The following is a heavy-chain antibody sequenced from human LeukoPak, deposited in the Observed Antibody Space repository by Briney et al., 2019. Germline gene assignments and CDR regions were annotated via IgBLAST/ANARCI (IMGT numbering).Heavy chain of an antibody. CDR3: ARGGVVGANDY. V-gene: IGHV4-30-4*01. D-gene: IGHD1-26*01. CDR1: GGSISSGDHY. CDR2: IYYSGST. J-gene: IGHJ4*02. Sequence: SETLSLTCTVSGGSISSGDHYWSWIRQPPGKGLEWIGYIYYSGSTYYNPSLKSRVTISVDTSRNQFSLKLSSVTAADTAVYYCARGGVVGANDYWAREPWSPSPQ.